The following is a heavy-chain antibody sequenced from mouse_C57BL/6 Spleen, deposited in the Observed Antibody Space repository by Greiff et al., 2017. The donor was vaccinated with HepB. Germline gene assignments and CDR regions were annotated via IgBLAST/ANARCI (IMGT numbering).Heavy chain of an antibody. J-gene: IGHJ2*01. V-gene: IGHV1-50*01. CDR2: IDPSDSYT. CDR1: GYTFTSYW. D-gene: IGHD2-3*01. CDR3: ARRDGYYGENFDY. Sequence: VQLQQPGAELVKPGASVKLSCKASGYTFTSYWMQWVKQRPGQGLEWIGEIDPSDSYTNYNQKFKGKATLTVDTSSSTAYMQLSSLTSEDSAVYYCARRDGYYGENFDYWGQGTTLTVSS.